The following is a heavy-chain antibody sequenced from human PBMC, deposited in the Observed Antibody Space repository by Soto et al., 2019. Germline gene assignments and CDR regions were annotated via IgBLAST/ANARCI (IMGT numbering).Heavy chain of an antibody. D-gene: IGHD3-10*01. V-gene: IGHV3-23*01. CDR3: AKSRASGSYFIPSDAFDF. Sequence: EVQLLDSGGGLVQPGGSLRLSCAASGFTFSSYAMSWVRQAPGKGLEWVSSISGSGGGTYYADSVKGRFTISRDNSKNTLSLQMNSLRAEATAVHYCAKSRASGSYFIPSDAFDFWGQGTMVTVSS. J-gene: IGHJ3*01. CDR1: GFTFSSYA. CDR2: ISGSGGGT.